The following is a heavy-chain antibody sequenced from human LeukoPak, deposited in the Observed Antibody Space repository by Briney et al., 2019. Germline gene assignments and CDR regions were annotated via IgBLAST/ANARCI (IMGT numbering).Heavy chain of an antibody. V-gene: IGHV1-46*01. CDR2: INPSGGST. CDR3: ASPSSSSTGFDP. Sequence: ASVKVSCKASGYTFTSYYMHWVRQAPGQGLEWMGIINPSGGSTSYAQKFQGRVTMTRETSTRTVYMELSSLRSEESAVYYCASPSSSSTGFDPWGQGTLVTVSS. CDR1: GYTFTSYY. D-gene: IGHD6-6*01. J-gene: IGHJ5*02.